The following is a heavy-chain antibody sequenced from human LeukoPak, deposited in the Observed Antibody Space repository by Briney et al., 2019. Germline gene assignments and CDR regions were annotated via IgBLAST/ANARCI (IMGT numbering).Heavy chain of an antibody. Sequence: ASVKVSCKASGYTFTGYYMHWVRQAPGQGLEWMGWINPNSGGTNYAQKFQGRVTMTRDTSISTAYMELSSLRSEDTAVYYCARYYSGWYYFDYWGQGTLVTVSS. CDR3: ARYYSGWYYFDY. CDR2: INPNSGGT. J-gene: IGHJ4*02. CDR1: GYTFTGYY. V-gene: IGHV1-2*02. D-gene: IGHD6-19*01.